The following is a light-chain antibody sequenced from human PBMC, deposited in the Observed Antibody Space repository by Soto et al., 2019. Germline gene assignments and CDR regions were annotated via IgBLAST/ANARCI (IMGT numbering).Light chain of an antibody. V-gene: IGLV1-40*01. CDR1: SPNIGPNSD. CDR2: RNT. CDR3: QSYADSLSGRL. J-gene: IGLJ2*01. Sequence: QSVLTQPPSVSGAPGQRVTISCSGSSPNIGPNSDVHWYQKLPGTAPKLLIYRNTNPPSGVPDRFSGSTSGTSASLAITGLQAEDEADYYGQSYADSLSGRLLGGGTKLTVL.